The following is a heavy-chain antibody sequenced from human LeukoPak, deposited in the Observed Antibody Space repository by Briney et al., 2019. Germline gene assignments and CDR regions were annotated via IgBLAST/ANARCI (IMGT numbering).Heavy chain of an antibody. D-gene: IGHD2-2*01. CDR3: ASDGWLGYCSSSSCSSVFDY. CDR2: IHYNGIEK. V-gene: IGHV3-30*02. J-gene: IGHJ4*02. Sequence: PGGSLRLSCAASGLTFSAYGLHWVRQAPGKGLEWVAFIHYNGIEKHYADSVKGRFTISRDNSKNMLYLEMNNLRDEDTAVYFCASDGWLGYCSSSSCSSVFDYWGQGTLVTVSS. CDR1: GLTFSAYG.